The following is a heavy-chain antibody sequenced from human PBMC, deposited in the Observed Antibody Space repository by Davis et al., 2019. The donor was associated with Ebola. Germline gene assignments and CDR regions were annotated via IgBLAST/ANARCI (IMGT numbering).Heavy chain of an antibody. D-gene: IGHD3-10*01. CDR3: ASDGWSYYGMDV. V-gene: IGHV4-59*12. CDR1: GGSISSYY. J-gene: IGHJ6*02. CDR2: IYYSGST. Sequence: SETLSLTCTVSGGSISSYYWSWIRQPPGKGLEWIGYIYYSGSTNYNPSLKSRVTISVDTSKNQFSLKLSSVTAADTAVYYCASDGWSYYGMDVWGQGTTVTVSS.